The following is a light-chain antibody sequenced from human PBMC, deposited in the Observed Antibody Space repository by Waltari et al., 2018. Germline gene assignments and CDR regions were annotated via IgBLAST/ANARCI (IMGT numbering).Light chain of an antibody. CDR2: GAS. J-gene: IGKJ1*01. V-gene: IGKV3-15*01. Sequence: EIVITQSPATLAMSPGERATLSCRASQSVSSNLAWYQQKPGQAPRLLLYGASPRATGIPARFSGSGSGTEFTLTISSLQSADFAVYYCQQYNNWPPWTFGQGTKVEIK. CDR1: QSVSSN. CDR3: QQYNNWPPWT.